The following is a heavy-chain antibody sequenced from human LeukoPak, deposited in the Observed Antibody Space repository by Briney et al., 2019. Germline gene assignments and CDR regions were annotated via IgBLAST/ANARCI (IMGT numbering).Heavy chain of an antibody. Sequence: GGSLRLSCAASGFTFDDYGMSWVRQAPGKGLEWVSGINWNGGSTGYADSVKGRFTISRDNSKNTLYLQMNSLRAEDTAVYYCAKDGDKDIVVVVAATPGSSWGQGTLVTVSS. CDR2: INWNGGST. V-gene: IGHV3-20*04. J-gene: IGHJ5*02. D-gene: IGHD2-15*01. CDR1: GFTFDDYG. CDR3: AKDGDKDIVVVVAATPGSS.